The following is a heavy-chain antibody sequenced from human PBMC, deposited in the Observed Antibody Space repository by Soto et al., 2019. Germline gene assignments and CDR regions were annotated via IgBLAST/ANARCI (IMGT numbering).Heavy chain of an antibody. CDR3: ARGTAVGETGALTYYFGMDV. J-gene: IGHJ6*02. CDR1: GYSFISYY. D-gene: IGHD1-26*01. V-gene: IGHV1-46*01. Sequence: QVQVVQSGAEVKKPGASVQVSCRASGYSFISYYIHWVRQAPGQGLEWMGLINPSGGSTRYAQNFHGKFTMTRDTSTTTIFMEMDNLRSEHTAVYYCARGTAVGETGALTYYFGMDVWGQGTRVIVSS. CDR2: INPSGGST.